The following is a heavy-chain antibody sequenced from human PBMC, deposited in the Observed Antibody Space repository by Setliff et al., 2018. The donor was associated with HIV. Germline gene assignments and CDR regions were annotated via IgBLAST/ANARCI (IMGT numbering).Heavy chain of an antibody. D-gene: IGHD2-21*01. V-gene: IGHV1-69*05. Sequence: GASVKVSCKASGGAFSSYALSWVRQAPGQGLEWMGGIIPIFGTANYAQKFQGRVTITTDESTSTAYMELRSLRSDDTAVYYCARLSIPAYYYMDVWGKGTTVTVSS. CDR1: GGAFSSYA. J-gene: IGHJ6*03. CDR3: ARLSIPAYYYMDV. CDR2: IIPIFGTA.